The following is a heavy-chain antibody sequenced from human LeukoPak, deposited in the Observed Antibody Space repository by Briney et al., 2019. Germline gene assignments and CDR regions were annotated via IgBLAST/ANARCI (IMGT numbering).Heavy chain of an antibody. J-gene: IGHJ4*02. V-gene: IGHV3-30*02. D-gene: IGHD6-6*01. CDR2: IRYDGSNK. Sequence: PGGSLRLSCAASGFTFSNYAMHWVRQAPGKGLEWVTFIRYDGSNKYYAESVKGRFTISRDNSKNTRYLQISSLKAEDTAVYYCAKVFHSSSAGVVDYWGRGTLVTVSS. CDR1: GFTFSNYA. CDR3: AKVFHSSSAGVVDY.